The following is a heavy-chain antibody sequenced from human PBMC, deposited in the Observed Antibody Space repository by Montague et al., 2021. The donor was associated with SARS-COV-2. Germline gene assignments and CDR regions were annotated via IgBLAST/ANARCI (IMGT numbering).Heavy chain of an antibody. V-gene: IGHV4-34*01. J-gene: IGHJ5*02. Sequence: SETLSLTCAVCGGSFSGYYWSWIRQRPGKGLEWIGEINHSGSTNYNPSLKGRVTISVDTSKNQFSLKLSSVTAADTAVYYCARRSRVVTAIWALRTGLSSWFDPWGQGTLVTVSS. D-gene: IGHD2-21*02. CDR1: GGSFSGYY. CDR2: INHSGST. CDR3: ARRSRVVTAIWALRTGLSSWFDP.